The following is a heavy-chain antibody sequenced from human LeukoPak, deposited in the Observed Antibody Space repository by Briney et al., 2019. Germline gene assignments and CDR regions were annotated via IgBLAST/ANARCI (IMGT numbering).Heavy chain of an antibody. V-gene: IGHV4-38-2*02. D-gene: IGHD3-10*01. Sequence: SETLSLTCSVSGTSITSRHYWGWIRQPPGKGLEWIGSTSHSDSPYYNPSLESRVTISLDTSRNQFSLKLTSVTAADTAVYYCAREYNGSGSQKWFDPWGQGTLVTVSS. CDR3: AREYNGSGSQKWFDP. CDR2: TSHSDSP. CDR1: GTSITSRHY. J-gene: IGHJ5*02.